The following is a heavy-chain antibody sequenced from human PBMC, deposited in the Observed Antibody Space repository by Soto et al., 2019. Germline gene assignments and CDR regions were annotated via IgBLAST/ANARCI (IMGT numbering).Heavy chain of an antibody. D-gene: IGHD2-8*01. CDR1: GVTFRNYA. J-gene: IGHJ3*02. V-gene: IGHV3-23*01. CDR2: ISGGGDST. CDR3: AKRSDKWDAFEI. Sequence: PGGSLRLSCAASGVTFRNYAMSWVRQAPGKGLEWVSSISGGGDSTYYADSVKGRFTISRDNSKNTLYLQMNSLRAEDTAVYYCAKRSDKWDAFEIWGQGTRVTVSS.